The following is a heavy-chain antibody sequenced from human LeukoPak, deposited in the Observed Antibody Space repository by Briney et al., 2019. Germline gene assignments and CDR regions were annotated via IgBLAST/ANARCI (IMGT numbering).Heavy chain of an antibody. J-gene: IGHJ4*02. Sequence: SCKASGGTFSSYAMSWVRQAPGKGLEWVSAISGSGGSTYYADSVKGRFTISRDNSKNTLYLQMNSLRAEDTAVYYCAKTTAGLGYWGQGTLVTVSS. V-gene: IGHV3-23*01. CDR3: AKTTAGLGY. CDR1: GGTFSSYA. CDR2: ISGSGGST. D-gene: IGHD4-17*01.